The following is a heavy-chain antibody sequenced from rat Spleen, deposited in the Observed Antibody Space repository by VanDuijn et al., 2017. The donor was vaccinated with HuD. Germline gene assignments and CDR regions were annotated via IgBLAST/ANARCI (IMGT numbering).Heavy chain of an antibody. Sequence: EVQLVESGGGLVQPGRSLKLSCVASGFTFSEYWMTWIRQAPGKGLEWVASITNIGGTIYYADSVKGRFTMSRDNAKSTLYLQMDSLRSEDTATYYCARDPYVMDAWGQGASVTVSS. V-gene: IGHV5-31*01. CDR3: ARDPYVMDA. CDR1: GFTFSEYW. J-gene: IGHJ4*01. CDR2: ITNIGGTI.